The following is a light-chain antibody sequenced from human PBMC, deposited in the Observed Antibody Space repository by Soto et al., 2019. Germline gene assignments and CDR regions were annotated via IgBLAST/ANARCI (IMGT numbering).Light chain of an antibody. CDR2: GVS. J-gene: IGLJ1*01. Sequence: QSALTQPASVSGSPAQSITISCTGSSSDIGDYNFVSWYQQHPGKAPKLMIYGVSLRPSGVSDRFSGSKSGNTASLTISGLQDEDEVDYYCSSYTSTSPPFLFGTGTKLTVL. V-gene: IGLV2-14*01. CDR1: SSDIGDYNF. CDR3: SSYTSTSPPFL.